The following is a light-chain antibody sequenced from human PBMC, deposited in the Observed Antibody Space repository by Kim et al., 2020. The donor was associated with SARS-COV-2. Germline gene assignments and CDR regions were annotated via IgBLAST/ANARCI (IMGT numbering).Light chain of an antibody. J-gene: IGLJ2*01. CDR2: GKN. Sequence: SSELTQDPAVSVALGQTVRITCQGDSLRSYYASWYQQKPGQAPVPVIYGKNNRPSGISDRFSGSSSGNTASLTITGAQAEDEADYYCNSRDSSGNHVVFG. CDR1: SLRSYY. CDR3: NSRDSSGNHVV. V-gene: IGLV3-19*01.